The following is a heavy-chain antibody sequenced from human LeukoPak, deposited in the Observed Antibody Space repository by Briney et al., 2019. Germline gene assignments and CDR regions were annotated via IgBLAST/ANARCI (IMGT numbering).Heavy chain of an antibody. J-gene: IGHJ4*02. CDR1: GFTLSNYW. V-gene: IGHV3-7*01. D-gene: IGHD3-22*01. Sequence: GGSLRLSCTTSGFTLSNYWMTWVRQAPGKGLEWVANIKQDGSEKYYVDSVKGRFTISRDNAKSSLYLQMNSLRAEDTAVYYCARLYQHDSSTYRPVDYWGQGTLVTVSS. CDR3: ARLYQHDSSTYRPVDY. CDR2: IKQDGSEK.